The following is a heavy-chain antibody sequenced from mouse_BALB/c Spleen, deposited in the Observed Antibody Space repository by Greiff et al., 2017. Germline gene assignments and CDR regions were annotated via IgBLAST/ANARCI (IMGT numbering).Heavy chain of an antibody. CDR1: GFTFSSYA. Sequence: DVKLVESGGGLVKPGGSLKLSCAASGFTFSSYAMSWVRQTPEKRLEWVATISSGGSYTYYPDSVKGRFTISRDNAKNTLYLQMSGLRSEDTAMYYCARQSNYLYFDVWGAGTTVTVSS. CDR3: ARQSNYLYFDV. V-gene: IGHV5-9-3*01. CDR2: ISSGGSYT. D-gene: IGHD2-5*01. J-gene: IGHJ1*01.